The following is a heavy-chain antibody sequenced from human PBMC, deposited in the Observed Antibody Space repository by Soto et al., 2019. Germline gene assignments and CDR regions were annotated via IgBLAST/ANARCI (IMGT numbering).Heavy chain of an antibody. Sequence: SETLSLTCDVYGGSLSGDFWSWVRQPPGKGLEWIGEINHSGSTNYNPSLKSRATISVDTSKNQVSLKLSSVTAADTAVYYCARGYCSITSCSNWLDPWGQGTLVTVSS. J-gene: IGHJ5*02. D-gene: IGHD2-2*01. CDR3: ARGYCSITSCSNWLDP. V-gene: IGHV4-34*01. CDR2: INHSGST. CDR1: GGSLSGDF.